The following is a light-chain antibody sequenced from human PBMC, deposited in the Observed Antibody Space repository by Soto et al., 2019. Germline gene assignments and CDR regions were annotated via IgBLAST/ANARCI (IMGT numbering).Light chain of an antibody. J-gene: IGKJ4*01. Sequence: EIVMTQSPATLSVSPGERATLSCRASQSVGSDLAWYQQKPCHAPRLVIYDIFTRATGFPTRISGSGSVTEFTLTISSLQSEDFAVYCCQPYNSWPLTFGGGTKVESK. V-gene: IGKV3D-15*01. CDR3: QPYNSWPLT. CDR2: DIF. CDR1: QSVGSD.